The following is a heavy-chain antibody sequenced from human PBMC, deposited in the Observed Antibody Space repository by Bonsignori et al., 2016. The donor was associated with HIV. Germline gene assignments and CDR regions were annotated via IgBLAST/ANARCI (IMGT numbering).Heavy chain of an antibody. Sequence: WIRQPPGKGLEWIGEINHSGSTNYNPSLKSRVTISVDTSKNQFSLKLSSVTAADTAVYYCARGRPLSWAGALVLGAFDIWGQGTMVTVSS. CDR3: ARGRPLSWAGALVLGAFDI. V-gene: IGHV4-34*01. CDR2: INHSGST. J-gene: IGHJ3*02. D-gene: IGHD2-15*01.